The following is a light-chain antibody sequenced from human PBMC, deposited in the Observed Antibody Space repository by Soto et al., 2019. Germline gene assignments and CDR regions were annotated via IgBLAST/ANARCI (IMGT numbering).Light chain of an antibody. CDR3: SSYTSSSTYV. CDR2: EVS. Sequence: QSALTQTASVSGSPGQSITISCTGTSSDVGGYNYVSWYQQHPGKAPKLMIYEVSNRPSGVSNRFSGSKSGNTASLTISGLQAEDEADYYCSSYTSSSTYVFGTWTKVTVL. CDR1: SSDVGGYNY. J-gene: IGLJ1*01. V-gene: IGLV2-14*01.